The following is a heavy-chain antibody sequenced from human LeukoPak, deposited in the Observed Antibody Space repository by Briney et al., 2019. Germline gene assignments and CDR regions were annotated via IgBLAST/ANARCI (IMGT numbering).Heavy chain of an antibody. CDR2: IYSGGNT. CDR3: ANGFGTVTPLPG. CDR1: GFTVSSNY. Sequence: PGGSLRLSCAASGFTVSSNYMGWVRQAPGKGLEYVSVIYSGGNTYYAGSVKGRFTISRDNSKNTVYLQMNSLRAEDTAVYYCANGFGTVTPLPGWGQGTLVTVSS. J-gene: IGHJ4*02. D-gene: IGHD4-17*01. V-gene: IGHV3-66*02.